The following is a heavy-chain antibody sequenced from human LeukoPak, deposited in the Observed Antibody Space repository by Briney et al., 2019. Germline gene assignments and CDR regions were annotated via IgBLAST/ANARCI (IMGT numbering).Heavy chain of an antibody. CDR2: ISGGGGST. CDR3: AKDERAYDSSGHPGY. V-gene: IGHV3-43*02. Sequence: GGSLRLSCAAYGFTFDDYAMHWVRQAPGKGLEWVSLISGGGGSTYYADSVKGRFTISRDNSNNSLYLQMNSMNTVGAAVYYCAKDERAYDSSGHPGYWGQGTLVTVSS. D-gene: IGHD3-22*01. CDR1: GFTFDDYA. J-gene: IGHJ4*02.